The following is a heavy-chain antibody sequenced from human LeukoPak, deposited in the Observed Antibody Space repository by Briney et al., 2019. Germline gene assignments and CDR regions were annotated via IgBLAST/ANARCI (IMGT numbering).Heavy chain of an antibody. CDR2: IYHSGSI. CDR1: GYSISSGNY. J-gene: IGHJ4*02. V-gene: IGHV4-38-2*01. Sequence: SETLSLTCAVSGYSISSGNYWDWIRQPPGKGLEWIGSIYHSGSIYYSPSLKSRVTISVDTSKNQFSLKLSSVTAADTSVYYCARKYCSSTSCYFDYWGQGTLVTVSS. CDR3: ARKYCSSTSCYFDY. D-gene: IGHD2-2*01.